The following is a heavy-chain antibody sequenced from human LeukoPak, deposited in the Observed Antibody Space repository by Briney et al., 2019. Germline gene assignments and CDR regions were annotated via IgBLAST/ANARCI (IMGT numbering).Heavy chain of an antibody. CDR3: ARVSVWYILDY. CDR1: GFTVSSNY. CDR2: IYSGGST. D-gene: IGHD6-19*01. V-gene: IGHV3-53*01. Sequence: GGSLRLSCAASGFTVSSNYMSWVRQAPGKELEWVSVIYSGGSTYYADSVKGRFTISRDNSKNTLYLQMNSLRAEDTAVYYCARVSVWYILDYWGRGTLLTVSS. J-gene: IGHJ4*02.